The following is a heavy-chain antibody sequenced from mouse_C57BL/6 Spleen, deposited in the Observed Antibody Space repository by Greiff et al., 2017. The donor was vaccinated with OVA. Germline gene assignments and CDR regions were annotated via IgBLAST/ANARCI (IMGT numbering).Heavy chain of an antibody. Sequence: EVKLMESGGGLVKPGGSLKLSCAASGFTFSDYGMHWVRQAPEKGLEWVAYISSGSSTIYYADTVKGRFTISRDNAKNTLFLQMTSLRSEDTAMYYCARRAVVAHYFDYWGQGTTLTVSS. J-gene: IGHJ2*01. V-gene: IGHV5-17*01. CDR1: GFTFSDYG. CDR2: ISSGSSTI. D-gene: IGHD1-1*01. CDR3: ARRAVVAHYFDY.